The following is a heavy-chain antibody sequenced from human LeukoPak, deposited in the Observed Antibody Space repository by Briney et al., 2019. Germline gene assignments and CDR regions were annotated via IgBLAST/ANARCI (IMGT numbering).Heavy chain of an antibody. CDR2: IYYSGST. CDR1: GGSISSYY. D-gene: IGHD6-13*01. Sequence: SETLSLTCTVSGGSISSYYWSWIRQPPGKGLEWIGYIYYSGSTNYDPSLKSRVTMSVDTSKNQFSLKLSSVTAADTAVYYCAKGAAARLEWGQGTLVTVSS. J-gene: IGHJ4*02. CDR3: AKGAAARLE. V-gene: IGHV4-59*01.